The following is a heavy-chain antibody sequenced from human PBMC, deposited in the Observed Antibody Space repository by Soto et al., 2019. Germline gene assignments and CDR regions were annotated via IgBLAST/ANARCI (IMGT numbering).Heavy chain of an antibody. CDR2: ISSSGSTI. CDR1: GFTFSDYY. J-gene: IGHJ4*02. D-gene: IGHD3-16*01. Sequence: PGGSLSLSCAASGFTFSDYYMSWIRQAPGKGLEWVSYISSSGSTIYYADSVKGRFTISRDKAKNSLYLQMNSLRAEDTAVYYCARDRDGYIWGSWYFDYWGQGTMVTVYS. CDR3: ARDRDGYIWGSWYFDY. V-gene: IGHV3-11*01.